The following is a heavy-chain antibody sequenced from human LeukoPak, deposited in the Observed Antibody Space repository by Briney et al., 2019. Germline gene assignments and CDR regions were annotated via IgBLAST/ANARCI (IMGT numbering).Heavy chain of an antibody. CDR2: IYSGGST. V-gene: IGHV3-66*01. Sequence: PGGSLRLSCAASGFTFSSYSMNWVRQAPGKGLEWVSVIYSGGSTYYADSVKGRFTISRDNSKNTLYLQMNSLRAEDTAVYYCATGSGSYYFDYWGQGTLVTVSS. D-gene: IGHD3-10*01. J-gene: IGHJ4*02. CDR3: ATGSGSYYFDY. CDR1: GFTFSSYS.